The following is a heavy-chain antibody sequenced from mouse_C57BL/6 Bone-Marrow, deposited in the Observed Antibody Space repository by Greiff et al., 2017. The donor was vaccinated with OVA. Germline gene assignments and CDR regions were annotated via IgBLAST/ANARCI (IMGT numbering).Heavy chain of an antibody. CDR2: IHPSDSDT. CDR3: AIGQDYDGAMDY. Sequence: QVQLQQPGAELVKPGASVKVSCKASGYTFTSYWMHWVKQRPGQGLEWIGRIHPSDSDTNYNQKFKGKATLTVEKSSSTAYMQLSSLTSEDSAVYYCAIGQDYDGAMDYWGQGTSVTVSS. D-gene: IGHD2-4*01. V-gene: IGHV1-74*01. J-gene: IGHJ4*01. CDR1: GYTFTSYW.